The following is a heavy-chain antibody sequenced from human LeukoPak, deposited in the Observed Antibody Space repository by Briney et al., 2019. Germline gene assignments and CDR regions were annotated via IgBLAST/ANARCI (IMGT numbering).Heavy chain of an antibody. J-gene: IGHJ4*02. V-gene: IGHV1-46*01. CDR1: GYTFTSYY. D-gene: IGHD4-17*01. CDR3: ARVVSEGDYGDHFDY. Sequence: SVKVSCKASGYTFTSYYMHWVRQAPGQGLEWMGIINPSGGSTSYAQKFQGRVTMTRDTSTSTVYMELSSLRSEDTAVYYCARVVSEGDYGDHFDYWGQGTLVTVSS. CDR2: INPSGGST.